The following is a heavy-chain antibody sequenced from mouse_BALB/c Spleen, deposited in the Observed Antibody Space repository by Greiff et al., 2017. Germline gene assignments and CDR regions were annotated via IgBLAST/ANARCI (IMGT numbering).Heavy chain of an antibody. CDR2: IWAGGST. CDR3: ARSYGYDGFAY. D-gene: IGHD2-2*01. CDR1: GFSLTSYG. V-gene: IGHV2-9*02. J-gene: IGHJ3*01. Sequence: VMLVESGPGLVAPSQSLSITCTVSGFSLTSYGVHWVRQPPGKGLEWLGVIWAGGSTNYNSALMSRLSISKDNSKSQVFLKMNSQQTDDTAMYYCARSYGYDGFAYWGQGTLVTVSA.